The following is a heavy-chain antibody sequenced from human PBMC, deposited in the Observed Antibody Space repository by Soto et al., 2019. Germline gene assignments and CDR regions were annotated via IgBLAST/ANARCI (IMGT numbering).Heavy chain of an antibody. Sequence: QEQLLESGGGGVQPGGSLRLYCAASGVTFGAYDMHWVRHAPGKVLGCVAAVSHDGRNEYYEDSVKGRFTISRDNSKDTLYLQMNSLRPEATGVHFGARGKWLGENGMDVCRQGTTVNVA. V-gene: IGHV3-30*04. D-gene: IGHD6-19*01. CDR2: VSHDGRNE. CDR1: GVTFGAYD. J-gene: IGHJ6*02. CDR3: ARGKWLGENGMDV.